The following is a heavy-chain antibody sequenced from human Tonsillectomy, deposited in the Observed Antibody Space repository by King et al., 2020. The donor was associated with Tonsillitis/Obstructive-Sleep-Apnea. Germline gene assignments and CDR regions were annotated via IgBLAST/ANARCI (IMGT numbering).Heavy chain of an antibody. V-gene: IGHV3-21*01. CDR3: GGNSEPYYDYGMDV. CDR1: GFTFSSYS. J-gene: IGHJ6*02. Sequence: VQLVESGGGLVKPGGSLRLSCAASGFTFSSYSMNWVRQAPGKGLEWVSSISISSSYIYYADSVKGRFPISRDNAKNSLYLQMNSLRAEDTAVYYCGGNSEPYYDYGMDVWGQGTTVTVSS. CDR2: ISISSSYI. D-gene: IGHD1-14*01.